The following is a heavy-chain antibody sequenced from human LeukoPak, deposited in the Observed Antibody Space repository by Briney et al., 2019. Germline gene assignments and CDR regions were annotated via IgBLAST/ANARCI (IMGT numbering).Heavy chain of an antibody. CDR1: GGSISSSSYY. Sequence: PSETLSLTCTVSGGSISSSSYYWGWIRQPPGKGLEWIGSIYYSGSTYYNPSLKSRVTISVDTSKNQFSLKLSSVTAADTAVYYCAKDATPALGTVYMDVWGKGTTVTISS. V-gene: IGHV4-39*07. CDR3: AKDATPALGTVYMDV. J-gene: IGHJ6*03. CDR2: IYYSGST. D-gene: IGHD6-13*01.